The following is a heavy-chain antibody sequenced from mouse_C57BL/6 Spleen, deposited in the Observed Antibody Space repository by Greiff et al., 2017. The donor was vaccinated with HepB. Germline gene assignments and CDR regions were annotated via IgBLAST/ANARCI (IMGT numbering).Heavy chain of an antibody. V-gene: IGHV3-6*01. CDR1: GYSITSGYY. J-gene: IGHJ1*03. Sequence: DVKLQESGPGLVKPSQSLSLTCSVTGYSITSGYYWNWIRQFPGNKLEWMGYISYDGSNNYNPSLKNRISITRDTSKNQFFLKLNSVTTEDTATYYCARGGFTTVVAHWYFDVWGTGTTVTVSS. CDR2: ISYDGSN. CDR3: ARGGFTTVVAHWYFDV. D-gene: IGHD1-1*01.